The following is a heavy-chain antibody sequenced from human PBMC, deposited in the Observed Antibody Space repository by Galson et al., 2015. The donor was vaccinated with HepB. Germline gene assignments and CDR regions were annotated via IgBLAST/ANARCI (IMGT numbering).Heavy chain of an antibody. Sequence: SVKVSCKASGYTFIDYFIYWVRLAPGQGLEWMGWINPNNGGTNYAQKFQGRVTMTRDTSISTAYMELIRLTSDDTADDTAVYYCARVQGNLGVVMNYYYMDVWGKGTTVTVSS. CDR2: INPNNGGT. D-gene: IGHD3-3*01. J-gene: IGHJ6*03. V-gene: IGHV1-2*02. CDR1: GYTFIDYF. CDR3: ARVQGNLGVVMNYYYMDV.